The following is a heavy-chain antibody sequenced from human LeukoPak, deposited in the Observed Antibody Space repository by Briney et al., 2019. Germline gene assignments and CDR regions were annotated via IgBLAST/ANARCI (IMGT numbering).Heavy chain of an antibody. CDR2: INWNGGST. J-gene: IGHJ6*03. V-gene: IGHV3-20*04. CDR3: AREGDGYKPYYYYYYYMDV. CDR1: GFTFDDYG. D-gene: IGHD5-24*01. Sequence: PGGSLRLSCAASGFTFDDYGMSWVRQAPGKGLESVSGINWNGGSTGYADSVKGRFTISRDNAKNSLYLQMNSLRAEDTALYYCAREGDGYKPYYYYYYYMDVWGKGTTVTVSS.